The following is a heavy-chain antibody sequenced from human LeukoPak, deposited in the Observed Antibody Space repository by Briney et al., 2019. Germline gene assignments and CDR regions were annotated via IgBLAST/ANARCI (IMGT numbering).Heavy chain of an antibody. Sequence: ASVTVSCKTSGYTFTDYYMHWMRQAPGQGLEWMGWINPKSGGTNFAQTFQGRVTMTRDTSISTAYMELSRLTSDDTAVYYCATVAGQGEGELLWFGEGIDYWGQGTLVTVSS. D-gene: IGHD3-10*01. V-gene: IGHV1-2*02. CDR3: ATVAGQGEGELLWFGEGIDY. CDR1: GYTFTDYY. J-gene: IGHJ4*02. CDR2: INPKSGGT.